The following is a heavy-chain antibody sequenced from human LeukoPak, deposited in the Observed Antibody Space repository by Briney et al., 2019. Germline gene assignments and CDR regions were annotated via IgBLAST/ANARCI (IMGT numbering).Heavy chain of an antibody. V-gene: IGHV1-69*06. D-gene: IGHD6-13*01. CDR1: GGTFSSYA. Sequence: EASVKVSCKASGGTFSSYAISWVRQAPGQGLEWMGGIIPIFGTANYAQKLQGRVTITADKSTSTAYMELSSLRSEDTAVYYCAREYRAAAGTSKGTNWFDPWGQGTLVTVSS. CDR3: AREYRAAAGTSKGTNWFDP. J-gene: IGHJ5*02. CDR2: IIPIFGTA.